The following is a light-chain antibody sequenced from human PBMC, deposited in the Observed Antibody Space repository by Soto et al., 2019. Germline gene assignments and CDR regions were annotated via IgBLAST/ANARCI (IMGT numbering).Light chain of an antibody. CDR2: DVD. V-gene: IGLV2-8*01. Sequence: QSALTQPPSASGSPGQSVTFSCTGTSSDVGGYNYVSWYQQLPGKAPKLIIYDVDKRPSGVPDRFSGSKSGNTASLTVSGLQAEDEADYYCSSYAGSSTLVFGGGTKLTVL. J-gene: IGLJ2*01. CDR1: SSDVGGYNY. CDR3: SSYAGSSTLV.